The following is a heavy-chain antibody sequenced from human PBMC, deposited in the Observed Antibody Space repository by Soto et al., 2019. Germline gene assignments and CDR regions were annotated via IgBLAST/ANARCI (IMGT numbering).Heavy chain of an antibody. V-gene: IGHV1-69*01. Sequence: QVQLVQSGAEVQKPGSSVKVSCKASGGTFSSYSINWVRQAPGQGLEWMGGIIPIFGTANYAQKFQGRVTLTADESTSTAHMELSRLRNEGTAVYYCARPFQSWPGGWYFDLWGRGTLVTVSS. CDR2: IIPIFGTA. CDR1: GGTFSSYS. J-gene: IGHJ2*01. D-gene: IGHD3-16*01. CDR3: ARPFQSWPGGWYFDL.